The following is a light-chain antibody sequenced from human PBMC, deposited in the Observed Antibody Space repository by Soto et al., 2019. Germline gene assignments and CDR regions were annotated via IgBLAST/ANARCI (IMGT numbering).Light chain of an antibody. CDR3: QHYNSYSEA. J-gene: IGKJ1*01. CDR1: QNVRSY. CDR2: KAS. V-gene: IGKV1-5*03. Sequence: DTQMTQSPSSLSASVGDRVTITCRASQNVRSYLNWYQQKPGKAPNLLIYKASTLKSGVPSRFSGSGSGTELTLTISSLQPDDFATYYCQHYNSYSEAFGQGTKVDIK.